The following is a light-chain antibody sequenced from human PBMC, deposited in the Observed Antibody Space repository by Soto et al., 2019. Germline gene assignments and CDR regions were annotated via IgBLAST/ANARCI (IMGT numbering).Light chain of an antibody. CDR2: LAA. CDR3: QQYYCPPWT. J-gene: IGKJ1*01. CDR1: QSAIYSSERKKY. Sequence: DIVMTQAPDSPAVSLGERATIKCKSSQSAIYSSERKKYLAWYKQIPGQPPTLLVYLAATRESLVPDRLSGCGSCTAYTLTISSLQADDVPAYYYQQYYCPPWTFGRGSKVVIK. V-gene: IGKV4-1*01.